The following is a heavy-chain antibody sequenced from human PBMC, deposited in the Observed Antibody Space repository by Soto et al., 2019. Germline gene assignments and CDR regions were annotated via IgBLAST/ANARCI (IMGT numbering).Heavy chain of an antibody. CDR3: TRDGGPRITMIGAVDY. D-gene: IGHD3-22*01. CDR1: GFTFGDYA. V-gene: IGHV3-49*05. CDR2: IRSKAYGGTT. J-gene: IGHJ4*02. Sequence: EVQLVESGGGLVKPGRSLRLSCTASGFTFGDYAMSWFRQAPGKGLEWVGFIRSKAYGGTTEYAASVKGRFTISRDDSKSIAYLQMNSLKTEDTAVYYCTRDGGPRITMIGAVDYWGQGTLVTVSS.